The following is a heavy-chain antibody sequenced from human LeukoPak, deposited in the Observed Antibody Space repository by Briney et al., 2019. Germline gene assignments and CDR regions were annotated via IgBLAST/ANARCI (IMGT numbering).Heavy chain of an antibody. CDR2: INPSGGNT. J-gene: IGHJ4*02. Sequence: PGGSLRLFCAGSGFTFSSNPLSWVRQAPGKGLEWVSAINPSGGNTYYADSVRGRFTISRDNSKNTLYLQMNTLRAEDTAVYYCATTKQARRYFDYWGQGTLVTVSS. CDR1: GFTFSSNP. V-gene: IGHV3-23*01. CDR3: ATTKQARRYFDY. D-gene: IGHD1-1*01.